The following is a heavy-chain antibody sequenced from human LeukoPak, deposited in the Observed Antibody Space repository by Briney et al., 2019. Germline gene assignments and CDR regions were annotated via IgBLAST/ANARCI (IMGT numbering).Heavy chain of an antibody. V-gene: IGHV5-51*01. J-gene: IGHJ6*03. CDR2: IYPGDSDT. CDR1: GYSFTSYW. Sequence: GESLKISCKGSGYSFTSYWIGWVRQMPGKGLEWMGIIYPGDSDTRYSPSFQGQVTISADKSISTAYLQWSSLKASDTAMYYCARQKSYGDYSYYYMDVWGKGTTVTISS. CDR3: ARQKSYGDYSYYYMDV. D-gene: IGHD4-17*01.